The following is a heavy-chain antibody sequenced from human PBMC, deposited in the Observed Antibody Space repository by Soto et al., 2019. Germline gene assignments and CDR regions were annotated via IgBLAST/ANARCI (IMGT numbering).Heavy chain of an antibody. CDR3: ARDFKDPNPEEPPKYSGSPFDY. CDR1: GFTFSSYS. V-gene: IGHV3-48*02. CDR2: ISSSSSTI. Sequence: GGSLRLSCAASGFTFSSYSMNWVRQAPGKGLEWVSYISSSSSTIYYADSVKGRFTISRDNAKNSLYLKMNSLRDEDTAVYYCARDFKDPNPEEPPKYSGSPFDYWGQGTLVTVSS. D-gene: IGHD1-26*01. J-gene: IGHJ4*02.